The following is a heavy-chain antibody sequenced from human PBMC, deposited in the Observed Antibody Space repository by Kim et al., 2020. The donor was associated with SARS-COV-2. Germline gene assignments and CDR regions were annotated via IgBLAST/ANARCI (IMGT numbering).Heavy chain of an antibody. Sequence: GGSLRLSCAASGFTFSSYGMHWVRQAPGKGLEWVAVISYDGSNKYYADSVKGRFTISRDNSKNTLYLQMNSLRAEDTAVYYCAREFYDILTGYARYYYYYGMDVWGQGTTVTVSS. CDR1: GFTFSSYG. J-gene: IGHJ6*02. V-gene: IGHV3-33*05. D-gene: IGHD3-9*01. CDR3: AREFYDILTGYARYYYYYGMDV. CDR2: ISYDGSNK.